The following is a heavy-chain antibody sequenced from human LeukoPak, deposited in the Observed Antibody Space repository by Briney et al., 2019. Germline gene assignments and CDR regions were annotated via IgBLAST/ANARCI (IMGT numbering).Heavy chain of an antibody. J-gene: IGHJ4*02. CDR1: GFTYSSYA. Sequence: GGSLRLSCAASGFTYSSYAIHWVRQAPGKGLEWVAVISYDGSNKYYADSVKGRFTISRDNSKNTLYLQMNSLRAEDTAVYYCARTRTDFVGYYFDYWGQGTLVTVSS. V-gene: IGHV3-30*04. CDR3: ARTRTDFVGYYFDY. CDR2: ISYDGSNK. D-gene: IGHD3/OR15-3a*01.